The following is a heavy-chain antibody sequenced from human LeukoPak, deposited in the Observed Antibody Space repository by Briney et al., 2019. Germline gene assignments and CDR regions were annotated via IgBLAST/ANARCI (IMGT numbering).Heavy chain of an antibody. CDR1: GFSL. CDR3: AREYRSTSFDY. Sequence: GGSLRLSCAASGFSLNWFRQAPGKGLEWVSYISSISSTIYYTDSVKGRFTISRDNAKNSMYLQMNSLRDEDTAVYYCAREYRSTSFDYWGQGTLVTVSS. D-gene: IGHD6-13*01. J-gene: IGHJ4*02. V-gene: IGHV3-48*02. CDR2: ISSISSTI.